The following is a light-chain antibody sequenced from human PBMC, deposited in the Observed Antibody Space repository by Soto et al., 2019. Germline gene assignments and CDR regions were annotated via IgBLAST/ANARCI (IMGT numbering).Light chain of an antibody. CDR1: QNIGNW. CDR2: DAS. V-gene: IGKV1-5*01. J-gene: IGKJ1*01. CDR3: QQYNDEPWT. Sequence: DIQMTQSPPTLSASVGDRVTITCRASQNIGNWLAWYQQKPGKTPDLLIYDASSLESGVPLRFSGSGSGTEFTLTISSLQTDDSATYYCQQYNDEPWTFGQGTKVEIK.